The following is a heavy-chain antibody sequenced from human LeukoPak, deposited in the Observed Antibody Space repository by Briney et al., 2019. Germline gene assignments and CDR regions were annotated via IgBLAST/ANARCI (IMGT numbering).Heavy chain of an antibody. Sequence: PGRSLRLSCAASGFTFDDYAMHWVRQAPGKGLEWVSGISYNSDTIAYADSVKGRFTISRDNAKNSLYLQTNSLRAEDTALYYCANDYRGGDCYSGWYFDLWGRGTLVTVSS. D-gene: IGHD2-21*02. V-gene: IGHV3-9*01. CDR2: ISYNSDTI. J-gene: IGHJ2*01. CDR3: ANDYRGGDCYSGWYFDL. CDR1: GFTFDDYA.